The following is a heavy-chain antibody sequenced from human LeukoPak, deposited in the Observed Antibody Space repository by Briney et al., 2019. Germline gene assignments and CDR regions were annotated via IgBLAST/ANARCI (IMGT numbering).Heavy chain of an antibody. V-gene: IGHV4-4*02. CDR2: IYHSGST. D-gene: IGHD3-10*01. CDR1: GGSISSSSW. CDR3: ARSGSGTYYPDC. J-gene: IGHJ4*02. Sequence: SGTLSLTCAVSGGSISSSSWWIWVRQPPGKGLEWIGEIYHSGSTSYSPSLKSRVIISVDKSKNQFSLKLSSVTAADTAVYYCARSGSGTYYPDCWGQGTLVTVSS.